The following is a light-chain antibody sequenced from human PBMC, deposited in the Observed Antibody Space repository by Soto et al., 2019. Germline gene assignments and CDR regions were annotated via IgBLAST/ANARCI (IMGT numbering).Light chain of an antibody. CDR1: QGISSY. V-gene: IGKV1-8*01. Sequence: AIRMTQSPSSLSASTGDRVTITCRASQGISSYLAWYQQKPGKAPKRLIYAAFTLQSGVPSRFSGSGSGTDFTLTISCLQSEDFATYDCQQYYSYPRTFGQGTEVEIK. J-gene: IGKJ1*01. CDR3: QQYYSYPRT. CDR2: AAF.